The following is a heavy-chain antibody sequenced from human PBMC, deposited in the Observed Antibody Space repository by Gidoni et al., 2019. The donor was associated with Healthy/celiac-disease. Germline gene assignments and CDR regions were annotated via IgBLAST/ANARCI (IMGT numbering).Heavy chain of an antibody. D-gene: IGHD1-26*01. CDR1: GLTFRCYA. J-gene: IGHJ4*02. V-gene: IGHV3-23*01. Sequence: EVQLLESGGGLVQPWGSLRRPCSASGLTFRCYAMSWVRQAPGKGLEWVSAISGSGGSKYYADSVKGRFTISRDNSKNTLYLQMNSLRAEDTAVYYCAKGKGVVGATRGFFDYWGQGTLVTVSS. CDR3: AKGKGVVGATRGFFDY. CDR2: ISGSGGSK.